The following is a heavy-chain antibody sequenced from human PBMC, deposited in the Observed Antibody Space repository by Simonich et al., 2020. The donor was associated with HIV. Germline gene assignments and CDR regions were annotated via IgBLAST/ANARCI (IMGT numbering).Heavy chain of an antibody. Sequence: QVQLVQSGAEVKKPGSSVKVSCKASGGTFSSFAISWVRQAPGLGLEWVGGIIPIFGTANYEKMFQGRVTITADESTSTAYMELSSMRSEDTGIYYCARKGGGRGVYYFDYWGQGTLVTVSS. J-gene: IGHJ4*02. V-gene: IGHV1-69*13. CDR2: IIPIFGTA. CDR1: GGTFSSFA. CDR3: ARKGGGRGVYYFDY. D-gene: IGHD3-10*01.